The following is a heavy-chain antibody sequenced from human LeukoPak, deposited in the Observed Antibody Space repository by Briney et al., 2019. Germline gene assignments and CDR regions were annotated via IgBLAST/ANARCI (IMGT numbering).Heavy chain of an antibody. D-gene: IGHD3-10*01. CDR3: ARSEWFGELLDAFDI. CDR1: GGSISSYY. Sequence: SETLSLTCTASGGSISSYYWSWIRQPPGKGLEWIGYIYYSGSTSYNPSLKSRVTISVDTSKNQFSLKLSSVTAADTAVYYCARSEWFGELLDAFDIWGQGTMVTVSS. J-gene: IGHJ3*02. CDR2: IYYSGST. V-gene: IGHV4-59*01.